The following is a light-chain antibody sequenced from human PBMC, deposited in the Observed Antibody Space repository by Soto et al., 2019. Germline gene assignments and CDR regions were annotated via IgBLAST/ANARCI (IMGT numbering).Light chain of an antibody. J-gene: IGKJ2*01. V-gene: IGKV3-20*01. CDR3: RQYGSSPSYT. CDR2: GAS. Sequence: EIVLTQSPGTLSLSPGERATLSCRASQSVSSSSYLAWYQQKPGQAPRLLIYGASSMATGIPDRFSGSGSATDFILTISRLEPEDFVVYYCRQYGSSPSYTFGQGTKLEIK. CDR1: QSVSSSSY.